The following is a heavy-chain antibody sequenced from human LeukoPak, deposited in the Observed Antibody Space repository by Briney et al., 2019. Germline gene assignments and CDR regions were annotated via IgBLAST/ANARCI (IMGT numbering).Heavy chain of an antibody. V-gene: IGHV4-31*11. CDR1: GGSFSGYY. J-gene: IGHJ4*02. Sequence: SETLSLTCAVYGGSFSGYYWSWIRQHPGKGLEWIGYIYYSGSTYYNPSLKSRVTISVDTPKNQFSLKLSSVTAADTAVYYCARSPRGRQQLVRGGYFDYWGQGTLVTVSS. CDR3: ARSPRGRQQLVRGGYFDY. CDR2: IYYSGST. D-gene: IGHD6-13*01.